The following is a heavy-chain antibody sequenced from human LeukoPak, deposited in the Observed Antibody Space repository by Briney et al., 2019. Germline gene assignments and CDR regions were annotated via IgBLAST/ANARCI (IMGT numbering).Heavy chain of an antibody. J-gene: IGHJ4*02. V-gene: IGHV4-38-2*02. CDR3: AMDGQQLAYED. CDR2: VIHDGRT. D-gene: IGHD6-13*01. Sequence: PSETLSLTCTVSGYSVSSNYYWGWIRQPPGKGLEWLGSVIHDGRTFDNPALKSRVTMSVDTSQNQFSLRLTSVTAADTAVYFCAMDGQQLAYEDWGQGILVTVSS. CDR1: GYSVSSNYY.